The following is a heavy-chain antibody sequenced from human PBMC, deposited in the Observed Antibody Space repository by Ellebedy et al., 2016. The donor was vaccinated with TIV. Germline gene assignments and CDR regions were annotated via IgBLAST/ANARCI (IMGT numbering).Heavy chain of an antibody. CDR3: ARQAGRLYFDY. Sequence: SGPTLVKPTQTLTLTCTFSGFSLSTSGVGVGWIRQPPGKALECLGIIYWDDHKRYSLSLRSRITITKDTSKNQVVLTMTNIDPLDTATYYCARQAGRLYFDYWGQGTLVTVSS. CDR2: IYWDDHK. CDR1: GFSLSTSGVG. V-gene: IGHV2-5*02. D-gene: IGHD6-19*01. J-gene: IGHJ4*02.